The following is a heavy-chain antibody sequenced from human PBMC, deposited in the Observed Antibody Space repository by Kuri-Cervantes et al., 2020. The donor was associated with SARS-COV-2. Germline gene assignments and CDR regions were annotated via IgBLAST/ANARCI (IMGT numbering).Heavy chain of an antibody. J-gene: IGHJ4*02. D-gene: IGHD3-16*01. CDR1: GYTFTSYG. CDR2: ISAYNGNT. CDR3: ARAPSLWSLLDY. V-gene: IGHV1-18*01. Sequence: ASVKVSCKASGYTFTSYGISWVRQAPGQGLEWMGWISAYNGNTNYAQKFQGRVTMTRDTSISTAYMELSRLRSDDTAVYYCARAPSLWSLLDYWGQGILVTVSS.